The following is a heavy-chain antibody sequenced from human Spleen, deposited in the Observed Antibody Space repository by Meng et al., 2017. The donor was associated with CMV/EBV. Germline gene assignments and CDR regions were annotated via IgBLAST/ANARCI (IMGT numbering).Heavy chain of an antibody. CDR1: GGSMGRGTYH. CDR3: ALTTVNWFDP. CDR2: IYYNGNT. V-gene: IGHV4-39*07. Sequence: GSLRLSCTVSGGSMGRGTYHWAWIRQPPGKGLEWIGSIYYNGNTFYNPSLKSRVTISGDTSKNQFSLKVNSLTAADTAVYYCALTTVNWFDPWGHGTLVTVSS. J-gene: IGHJ5*02. D-gene: IGHD4-17*01.